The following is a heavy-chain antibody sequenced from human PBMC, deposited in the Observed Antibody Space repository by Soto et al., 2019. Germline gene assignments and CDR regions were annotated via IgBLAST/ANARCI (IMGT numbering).Heavy chain of an antibody. J-gene: IGHJ4*02. CDR1: GGTFSSYA. CDR2: IIPIFGTA. Sequence: SVKVSCKASGGTFSSYAISWVRQAPGQGLEWMGGIIPIFGTANYAQKFQGRVTITADESTSTAYMELSSLRSEDTAVYYCARDRESYGDLTYYFDYWGQGTLVTVSS. D-gene: IGHD4-17*01. V-gene: IGHV1-69*13. CDR3: ARDRESYGDLTYYFDY.